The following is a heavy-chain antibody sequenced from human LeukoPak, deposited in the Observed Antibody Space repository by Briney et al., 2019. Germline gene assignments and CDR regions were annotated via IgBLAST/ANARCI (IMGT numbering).Heavy chain of an antibody. CDR2: IIPIFGTA. CDR3: ARDGWEPLGY. Sequence: GASVKVSCKASGGTFSSYAISWVRQAPGQGVEWMGGIIPIFGTANYAQKFQGRVTITTDESTSTAYMELSSLRSEDTAVYYCARDGWEPLGYWGQGTLVTVSS. J-gene: IGHJ4*02. D-gene: IGHD1-26*01. CDR1: GGTFSSYA. V-gene: IGHV1-69*05.